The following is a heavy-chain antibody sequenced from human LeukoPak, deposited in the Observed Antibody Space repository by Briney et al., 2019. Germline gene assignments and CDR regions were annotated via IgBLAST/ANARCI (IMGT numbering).Heavy chain of an antibody. Sequence: ASVKVSCKASGYTFTDYYMHWVRQAPGQGLEWMGWINPNSGGTNYAQKFQGRVTMTRDTSISTAYMELSRLRSDDTAVYYCARWDPTCDIAASGTSNCYWGQGTLVTVSS. CDR3: ARWDPTCDIAASGTSNCY. D-gene: IGHD6-13*01. CDR1: GYTFTDYY. J-gene: IGHJ4*02. V-gene: IGHV1-2*02. CDR2: INPNSGGT.